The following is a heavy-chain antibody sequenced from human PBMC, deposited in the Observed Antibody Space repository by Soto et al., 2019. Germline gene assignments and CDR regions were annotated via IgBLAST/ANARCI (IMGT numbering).Heavy chain of an antibody. CDR2: IVVGSGNT. J-gene: IGHJ4*02. CDR1: GFTFTSSA. V-gene: IGHV1-58*01. D-gene: IGHD3-22*01. Sequence: SVKVSCKASGFTFTSSAVQWVRQARGQRLEWIGWIVVGSGNTNYARKFQERVTITRDMSTSTAYMELSSLRSEDTAVYYCAADRYYYDSSGYYFDYWGQGTLVTVS. CDR3: AADRYYYDSSGYYFDY.